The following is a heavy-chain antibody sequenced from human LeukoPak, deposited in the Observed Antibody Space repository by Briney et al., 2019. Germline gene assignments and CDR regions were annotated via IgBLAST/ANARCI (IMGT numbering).Heavy chain of an antibody. J-gene: IGHJ5*02. Sequence: PGGSLTLSCAASGIAVIGNYMSWVRQPPGKGLEWVSSIYSGGATKYADSVKGRFTISRDNSKNTLYLQMNSLRPEDTAVYYCARDREGPWGQGTLVTVSS. CDR2: IYSGGAT. V-gene: IGHV3-53*01. CDR1: GIAVIGNY. D-gene: IGHD1-26*01. CDR3: ARDREGP.